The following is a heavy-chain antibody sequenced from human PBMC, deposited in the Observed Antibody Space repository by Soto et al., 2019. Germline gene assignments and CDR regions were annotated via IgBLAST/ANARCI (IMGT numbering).Heavy chain of an antibody. CDR2: ISYDGSNK. J-gene: IGHJ4*02. CDR1: GVTFSSYA. CDR3: ARGPSSLTRFDY. V-gene: IGHV3-30-3*01. D-gene: IGHD2-2*01. Sequence: AGGSLRLSCAASGVTFSSYAMRWVRQAPGKGLEWVAVISYDGSNKYYADSVKGRFTISRDNSKNTLYLQMNSLRAEDTAVYYCARGPSSLTRFDYWGQGTLVTVSS.